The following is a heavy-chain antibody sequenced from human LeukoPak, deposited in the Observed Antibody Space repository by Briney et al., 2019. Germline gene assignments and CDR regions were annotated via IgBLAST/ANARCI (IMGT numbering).Heavy chain of an antibody. J-gene: IGHJ4*02. Sequence: SETLSLTCVVYGGSFSGSFSGYYWSWIRQPPGKGLEWIGKINHSGSTDYNPSLESRVTISVDTSKNQLSLRLYSVTAADTAMYYCARVTSYYDSSGYYFDYWGQGTLVTVSS. D-gene: IGHD3-22*01. CDR2: INHSGST. CDR1: GGSFSGSFSGYY. CDR3: ARVTSYYDSSGYYFDY. V-gene: IGHV4-34*01.